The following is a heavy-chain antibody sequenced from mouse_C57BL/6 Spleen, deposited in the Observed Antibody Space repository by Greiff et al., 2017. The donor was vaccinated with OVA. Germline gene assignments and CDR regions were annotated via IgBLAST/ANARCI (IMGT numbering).Heavy chain of an antibody. D-gene: IGHD2-1*01. Sequence: QVQLQQPGAELVKPGASVKMSCKASGYTFTSYWITWVKQRPGQGLEWIGDIYPGSGRTNYNEKFKSKATLTVDTSSSTAYMQRSSLTSEDSAVYDCARGSYYGTYDAMDYWGQGTSVTVSS. J-gene: IGHJ4*01. CDR3: ARGSYYGTYDAMDY. V-gene: IGHV1-55*01. CDR2: IYPGSGRT. CDR1: GYTFTSYW.